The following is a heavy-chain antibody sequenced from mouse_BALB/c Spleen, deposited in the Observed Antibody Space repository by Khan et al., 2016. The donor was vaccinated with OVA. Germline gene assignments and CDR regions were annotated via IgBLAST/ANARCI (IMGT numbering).Heavy chain of an antibody. CDR1: GFSLSRYN. Sequence: QMQLKESGPGLVAPSQSLSITCTVSGFSLSRYNIHWVRQPPGKGLEWLGMIWGGGGTDYNSTLKIRLSISKDNSKSQVFLKMNSLQTDDTAIYFCARADYRYDGYYAMDYWGQGTSVTVSS. D-gene: IGHD2-14*01. J-gene: IGHJ4*01. CDR3: ARADYRYDGYYAMDY. V-gene: IGHV2-6-4*01. CDR2: IWGGGGT.